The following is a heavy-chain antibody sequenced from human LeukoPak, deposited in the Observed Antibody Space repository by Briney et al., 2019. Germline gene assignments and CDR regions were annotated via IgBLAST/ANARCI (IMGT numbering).Heavy chain of an antibody. D-gene: IGHD2-2*01. CDR1: GFTFSSYE. CDR2: ISSSGSTI. J-gene: IGHJ3*02. Sequence: GGSLRLSCAASGFTFSSYEMNWVRQAPGKGLEWVSYISSSGSTIYYADSVKGRFTISRDNAKNSLYLQMNSLRAEDTAVYYCARGGPDIVVVPAGDAFDIWGQGTMVTVSS. CDR3: ARGGPDIVVVPAGDAFDI. V-gene: IGHV3-48*03.